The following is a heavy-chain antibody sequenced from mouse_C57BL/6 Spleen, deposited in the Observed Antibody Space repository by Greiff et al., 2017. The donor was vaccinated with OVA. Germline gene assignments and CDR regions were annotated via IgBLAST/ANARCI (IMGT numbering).Heavy chain of an antibody. V-gene: IGHV1-18*01. CDR2: INPNNGGT. Sequence: VQLQQSGPELVKPGASVKIPCKASGYTFTDYNMDWVKQSHGKSLEWIGDINPNNGGTIYNQKFKGKATLTVDKSSSTAYMELRSLTSEDTAVYYGARKDYGSSSPYCDYWGQGTTLTVSS. CDR3: ARKDYGSSSPYCDY. J-gene: IGHJ2*01. D-gene: IGHD1-1*01. CDR1: GYTFTDYN.